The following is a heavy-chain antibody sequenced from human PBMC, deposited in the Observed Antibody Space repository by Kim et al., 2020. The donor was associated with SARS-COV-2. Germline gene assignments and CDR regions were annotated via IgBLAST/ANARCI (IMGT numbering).Heavy chain of an antibody. CDR2: ISSSSSYI. D-gene: IGHD1-26*01. CDR3: ARDQGSGSPTAFDI. CDR1: GFTFSSYS. Sequence: GGSLRLSCAASGFTFSSYSMNWVRQAPGKGLEWVSSISSSSSYIYYADSVKGRFTISRDNAKNSLYLQMNSLRAEDTAVYYCARDQGSGSPTAFDIWGQGTMVTVSS. J-gene: IGHJ3*02. V-gene: IGHV3-21*01.